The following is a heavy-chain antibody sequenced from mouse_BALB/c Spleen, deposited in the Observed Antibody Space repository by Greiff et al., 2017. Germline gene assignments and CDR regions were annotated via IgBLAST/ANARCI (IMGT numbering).Heavy chain of an antibody. V-gene: IGHV2-9*02. CDR2: IWAGGST. CDR3: ARDGVTTATGNAMDY. Sequence: VKVEESGPGLVAPSQSLSITCTVSGFSLTSYGVHWVRQPPGKGLEWLGVIWAGGSTNYNSALMSRLSISKDNSKSQVFLKMNSLQTDDTAMYYCARDGVTTATGNAMDYWGQGTSVTVSS. J-gene: IGHJ4*01. CDR1: GFSLTSYG. D-gene: IGHD1-2*01.